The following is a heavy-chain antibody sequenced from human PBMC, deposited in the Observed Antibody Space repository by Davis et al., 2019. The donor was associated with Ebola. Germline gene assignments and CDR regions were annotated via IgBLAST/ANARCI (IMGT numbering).Heavy chain of an antibody. D-gene: IGHD4-17*01. J-gene: IGHJ6*02. Sequence: GESLKIPCKGSGYILTSYWIAWVRQMPGKGLEYMGIIYPGDSETRYSPSFQGHVAISADKSTSTAYLQCSSLKASDTAIYFCARMEDDYGTYYHYAMDVWGQGTTVTVSS. CDR1: GYILTSYW. CDR2: IYPGDSET. V-gene: IGHV5-51*01. CDR3: ARMEDDYGTYYHYAMDV.